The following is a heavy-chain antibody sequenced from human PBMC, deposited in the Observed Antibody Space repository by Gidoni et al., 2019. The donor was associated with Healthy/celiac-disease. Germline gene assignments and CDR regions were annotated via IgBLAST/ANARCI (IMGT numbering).Heavy chain of an antibody. CDR2: IDWDDDK. D-gene: IGHD1-26*01. CDR3: ARIPPQVGATEAYYFDY. J-gene: IGHJ4*02. V-gene: IGHV2-70*04. Sequence: QVTLKESGPALVKPTQTLTLTCTFPGFSLSTSGMRVSWIRQPPGKALEWLARIDWDDDKFYSTSLKTRLTISKDTSKNQVVLTMTNMDPVDTATYYCARIPPQVGATEAYYFDYWGQGTLVTVSS. CDR1: GFSLSTSGMR.